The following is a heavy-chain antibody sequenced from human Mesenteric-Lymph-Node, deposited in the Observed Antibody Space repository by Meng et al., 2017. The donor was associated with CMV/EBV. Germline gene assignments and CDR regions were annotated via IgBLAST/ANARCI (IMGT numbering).Heavy chain of an antibody. Sequence: GGTFSSYAIIWVRQAPGQGLEWVGGIIPLFGTTNYAQKFQGRVTITTDESSTTAYMELSSLRSEDTAVYYCARELEDYYDRSGYFEYWGQGTLVTVSS. J-gene: IGHJ4*02. CDR2: IIPLFGTT. D-gene: IGHD3-22*01. V-gene: IGHV1-69*05. CDR3: ARELEDYYDRSGYFEY. CDR1: GGTFSSYA.